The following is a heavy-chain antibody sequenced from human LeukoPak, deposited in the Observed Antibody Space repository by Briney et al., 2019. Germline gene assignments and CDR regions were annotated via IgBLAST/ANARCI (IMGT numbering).Heavy chain of an antibody. D-gene: IGHD3-9*01. CDR1: GFTFSSYA. J-gene: IGHJ5*02. CDR2: ISYDGSNK. Sequence: GGSLRLSCAASGFTFSSYAMHWVRQAPGKGLEWVAVISYDGSNKYYADSVKGRFTISRDNSKNTLYLQMNSLRAEDTAVYNCARGGNTYYDMPDNWFDPWGQGTLVTVSS. V-gene: IGHV3-30*04. CDR3: ARGGNTYYDMPDNWFDP.